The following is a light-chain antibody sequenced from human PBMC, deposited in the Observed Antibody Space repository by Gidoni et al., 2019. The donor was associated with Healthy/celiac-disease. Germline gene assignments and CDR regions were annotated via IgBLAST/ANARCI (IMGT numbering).Light chain of an antibody. Sequence: SQSVSSRYLAWYQQKPGQAPRLLIYGASSRATGIPDRFSGSGSGTDFTLTISRLEPEDFAVYYCQQYGSSPGTFGGGTKVEIK. J-gene: IGKJ4*01. CDR3: QQYGSSPGT. CDR2: GAS. V-gene: IGKV3-20*01. CDR1: QSVSSRY.